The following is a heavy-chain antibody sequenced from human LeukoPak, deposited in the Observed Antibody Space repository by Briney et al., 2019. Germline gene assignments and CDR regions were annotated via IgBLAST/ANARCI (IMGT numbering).Heavy chain of an antibody. CDR3: ARDPPAVSINTYA. CDR2: IFSHGET. CDR1: GFTVGNNY. Sequence: GGSLRLSCAASGFTVGNNYMNWVRQAPGKGLEWVSLIFSHGETSYADSVKGRFTISRDNSKNTLYLQMNGPRVEDTAVYYCARDPPAVSINTYAWGQGTLVTVSS. D-gene: IGHD2-8*01. V-gene: IGHV3-66*01. J-gene: IGHJ4*02.